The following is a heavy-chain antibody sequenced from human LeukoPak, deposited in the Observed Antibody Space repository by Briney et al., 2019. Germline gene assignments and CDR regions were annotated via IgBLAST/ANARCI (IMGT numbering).Heavy chain of an antibody. Sequence: SVTVSCKASGGTFSSYAISWVRQAPGQGLEWMGGIIPIFGTANYAQKFQGRVTITADESTSTAYMELGSLRSEDTAVYYCASSTGNWFDPWGQGTLVTVSS. V-gene: IGHV1-69*13. CDR3: ASSTGNWFDP. CDR2: IIPIFGTA. J-gene: IGHJ5*02. CDR1: GGTFSSYA.